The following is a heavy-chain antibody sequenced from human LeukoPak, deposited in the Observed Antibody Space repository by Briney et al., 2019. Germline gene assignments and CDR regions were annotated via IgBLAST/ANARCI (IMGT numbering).Heavy chain of an antibody. CDR3: ARVWAGSDGRYCSSTSCYPRPFDL. V-gene: IGHV4-4*07. J-gene: IGHJ3*01. D-gene: IGHD2-2*01. Sequence: SERLSLTCTVSGGSLNTYYWSWLRQPAGKGLEGIGRVHPFGSTNYNPSLNSRVPMSVETSKTQLSLRLISVTAAATAVYSCARVWAGSDGRYCSSTSCYPRPFDLWGQGTLVTVSS. CDR2: VHPFGST. CDR1: GGSLNTYY.